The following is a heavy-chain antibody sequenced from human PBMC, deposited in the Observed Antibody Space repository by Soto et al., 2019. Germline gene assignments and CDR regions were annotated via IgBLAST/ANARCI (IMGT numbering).Heavy chain of an antibody. V-gene: IGHV1-69*13. CDR2: IIPIFGTA. CDR1: GCTFSSYG. CDR3: ARGVCLGYSEATRYYFLY. J-gene: IGHJ4*02. Sequence: SVKVSCKASGCTFSSYGISWVRQAPGEGLEWMGGIIPIFGTANYAQKFQGRVTITADESTSTAYMELRSLRSEDTAVYYCARGVCLGYSEATRYYFLYWGQVPLITV. D-gene: IGHD5-18*01.